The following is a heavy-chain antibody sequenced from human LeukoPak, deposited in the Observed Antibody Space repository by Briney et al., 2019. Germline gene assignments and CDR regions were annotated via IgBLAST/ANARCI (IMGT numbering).Heavy chain of an antibody. CDR1: GFTFSSYS. D-gene: IGHD3-10*01. J-gene: IGHJ3*02. CDR3: AKRARDYYGSGRKLGAFDI. Sequence: GGTLRLSCAASGFTFSSYSMSWVRQAPGKGLEWVSAISGSGGSTYYADSVKGRFTISRDNSKNTLYLQMNSLRAEDTAVYYCAKRARDYYGSGRKLGAFDIWGQGTMVTVSS. CDR2: ISGSGGST. V-gene: IGHV3-23*01.